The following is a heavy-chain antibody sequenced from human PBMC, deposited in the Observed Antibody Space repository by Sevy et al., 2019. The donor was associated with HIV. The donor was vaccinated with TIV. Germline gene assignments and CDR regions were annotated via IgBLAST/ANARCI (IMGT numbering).Heavy chain of an antibody. CDR3: AKDRVSGSYYAGDFDY. Sequence: SETLSLTCSVSGVSISSSSYDWGWIRQPPGKGLEWIGSIYYSGSTYYNPSLMSRVTVSVDTSKNQFSLNLRSVTAADTAVYYCAKDRVSGSYYAGDFDYWGQGTLVTVSS. D-gene: IGHD1-26*01. CDR2: IYYSGST. V-gene: IGHV4-39*02. CDR1: GVSISSSSYD. J-gene: IGHJ4*02.